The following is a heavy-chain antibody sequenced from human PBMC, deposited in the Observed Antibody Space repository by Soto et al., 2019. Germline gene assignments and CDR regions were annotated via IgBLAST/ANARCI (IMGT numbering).Heavy chain of an antibody. CDR1: GGSISSGDYY. Sequence: SETLSLTCTVSGGSISSGDYYWSWIRQPPGKGLEWIGYIYYSGSTYYNPFLKSRVTISVDTPKNQFSLKLSSVTAADTAVYYWAREWVKRPYGMDVWGQGTTVTVSS. CDR3: AREWVKRPYGMDV. CDR2: IYYSGST. J-gene: IGHJ6*02. V-gene: IGHV4-30-4*01. D-gene: IGHD1-26*01.